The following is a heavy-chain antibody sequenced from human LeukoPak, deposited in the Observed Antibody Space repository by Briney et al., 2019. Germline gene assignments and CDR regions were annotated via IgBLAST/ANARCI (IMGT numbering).Heavy chain of an antibody. J-gene: IGHJ4*02. CDR2: IYYSGST. D-gene: IGHD2-2*01. V-gene: IGHV4-39*01. CDR3: ARRDCSSTSCYLDY. CDR1: GGSISSSSYY. Sequence: SETLSLTCTVSGGSISSSSYYWGWIRQPPGMGLEWIGSIYYSGSTYYNPSLKSRVTISVDTSKNQFSLKLSSVTAADTAVYYCARRDCSSTSCYLDYWGQGTLVTVSS.